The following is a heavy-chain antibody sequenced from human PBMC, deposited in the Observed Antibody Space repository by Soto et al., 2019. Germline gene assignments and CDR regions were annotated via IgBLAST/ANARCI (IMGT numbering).Heavy chain of an antibody. CDR2: IDRRGGDP. CDR1: NFLLSDYT. D-gene: IGHD3-9*01. J-gene: IGHJ4*02. Sequence: PGGSLRLSCAISNFLLSDYTMNWVRQAPGKGLEWVANIDRRGGDPHYVDSVRGRFTMARDSAKNSLYLQMNSLRPEDTAVYFCVRGTPTPGLDFRGQGTLVTVSS. V-gene: IGHV3-7*03. CDR3: VRGTPTPGLDF.